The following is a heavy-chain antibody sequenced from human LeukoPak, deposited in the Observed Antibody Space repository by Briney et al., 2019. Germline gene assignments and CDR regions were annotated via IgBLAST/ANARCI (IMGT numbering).Heavy chain of an antibody. D-gene: IGHD3-10*01. CDR1: GFTFDDYA. V-gene: IGHV3-9*01. Sequence: GRSLRLSCAASGFTFDDYAMHWVRQAPGKGLEWVSGISWNSGSIGYADSVKGRFTISRDNAKNSLYLQMNSLRAEDTALYYCAKDPMVRGVINGMDVWGQGTTVTVSS. CDR2: ISWNSGSI. CDR3: AKDPMVRGVINGMDV. J-gene: IGHJ6*02.